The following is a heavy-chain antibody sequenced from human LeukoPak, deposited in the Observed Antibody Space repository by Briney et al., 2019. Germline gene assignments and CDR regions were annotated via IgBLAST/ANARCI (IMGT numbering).Heavy chain of an antibody. CDR2: IYSGGTT. D-gene: IGHD3-16*01. J-gene: IGHJ4*02. Sequence: GGSLRLSCAASGFTVSSNYMSWVRQAPGKGLEWVSVIYSGGTTYYADSVKGRFTISRDSSKNTLYLQTNSLRAEDTAVYYCARGGGPYYFDHWGQGTLVTVSS. CDR3: ARGGGPYYFDH. V-gene: IGHV3-66*01. CDR1: GFTVSSNY.